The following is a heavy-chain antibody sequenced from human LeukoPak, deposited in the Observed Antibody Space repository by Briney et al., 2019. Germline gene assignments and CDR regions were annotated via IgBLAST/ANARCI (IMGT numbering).Heavy chain of an antibody. CDR2: IKQDVSEK. CDR1: GFTFSNYW. Sequence: GGSLRLSCAASGFTFSNYWLTWVRQAPGKGLEWVANIKQDVSEKHYVDSVKGRFTISRDNAKRSLYLQMNSLRAEDPAVFHCARGVDYHYYYYMDFWGKGTTVTVSS. V-gene: IGHV3-7*01. J-gene: IGHJ6*03. CDR3: ARGVDYHYYYYMDF.